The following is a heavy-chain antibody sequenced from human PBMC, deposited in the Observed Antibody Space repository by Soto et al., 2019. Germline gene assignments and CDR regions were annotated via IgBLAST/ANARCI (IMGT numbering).Heavy chain of an antibody. Sequence: QVQLVQSGADVKTPGASVRVSCKASGYTFTGYYVHWVREAPGQGLEWMGWINPEIGGTSYAQKFQGRLTWSRNTSTNRASLGLGGLGFEEAAGYFCARERYQVISDGMAAWGKGTRSPSPQ. V-gene: IGHV1-2*02. CDR2: INPEIGGT. J-gene: IGHJ6*04. CDR1: GYTFTGYY. D-gene: IGHD2-2*01. CDR3: ARERYQVISDGMAA.